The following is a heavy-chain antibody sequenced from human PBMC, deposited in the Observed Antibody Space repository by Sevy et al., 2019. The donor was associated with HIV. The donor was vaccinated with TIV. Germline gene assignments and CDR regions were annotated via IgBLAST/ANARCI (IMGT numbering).Heavy chain of an antibody. V-gene: IGHV3-30-3*01. J-gene: IGHJ4*02. D-gene: IGHD4-4*01. CDR2: ISYDGSNK. Sequence: GGSMRLSCAASGFTFSSYAMHWVRQAPGKGLEWVAVISYDGSNKYYADSVKGRFTISRDNSKNTLYLQMNSLRAEDTAVYYCARDRSTVTDYWGQGTLVTVSS. CDR1: GFTFSSYA. CDR3: ARDRSTVTDY.